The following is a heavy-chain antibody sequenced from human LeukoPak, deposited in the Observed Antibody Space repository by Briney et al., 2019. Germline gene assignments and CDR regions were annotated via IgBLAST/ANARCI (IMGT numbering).Heavy chain of an antibody. CDR3: VATGTTSEYFQH. Sequence: PSETLSLTCTVSGGSISSGDYYWSWIRQPPGKGLEWIGYIYYSGSIYYNPSLKSRVTISVDTSKNQFSLKLSSVTAADTAVYYCVATGTTSEYFQHWGQGTLVTVSS. CDR2: IYYSGSI. CDR1: GGSISSGDYY. J-gene: IGHJ1*01. V-gene: IGHV4-30-4*08. D-gene: IGHD1-7*01.